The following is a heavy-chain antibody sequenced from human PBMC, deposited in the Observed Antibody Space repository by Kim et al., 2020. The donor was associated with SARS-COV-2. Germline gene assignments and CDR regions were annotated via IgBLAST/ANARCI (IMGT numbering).Heavy chain of an antibody. Sequence: GGSLRLSCVGSGFTFRNYGMTWVRQAPGKGLERVANIKEDGSVKYYVDSVKGRFTISRDNAKNTLYLQMNSLRADDTAVYYCGTHHTGYWGKGTLVTVAS. J-gene: IGHJ4*02. CDR3: GTHHTGY. CDR2: IKEDGSVK. D-gene: IGHD5-18*01. V-gene: IGHV3-7*03. CDR1: GFTFRNYG.